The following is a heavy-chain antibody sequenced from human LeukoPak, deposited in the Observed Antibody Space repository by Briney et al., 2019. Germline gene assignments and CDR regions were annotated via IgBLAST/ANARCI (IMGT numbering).Heavy chain of an antibody. CDR3: ARLAMSGSDHFDY. CDR2: IYPGDSDT. Sequence: RGESLKISCKASGYSFTNYWIGWVRQMPGKGLEWMGIIYPGDSDTRYSPSFQGQVTISADKSISTAYLQWSSLKASDTAMYYCARLAMSGSDHFDYWGQGNLVTVSS. V-gene: IGHV5-51*01. CDR1: GYSFTNYW. J-gene: IGHJ4*02. D-gene: IGHD3-10*01.